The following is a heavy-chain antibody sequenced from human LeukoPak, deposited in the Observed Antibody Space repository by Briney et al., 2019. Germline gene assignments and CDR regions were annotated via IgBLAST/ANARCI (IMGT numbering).Heavy chain of an antibody. D-gene: IGHD4-17*01. CDR2: IFYSGST. CDR1: GGSISSYY. Sequence: SETLSLTCTVSGGSISSYYWSWIRQPPGKGLEWIGYIFYSGSTYYNPSLKSRVTISVDTSKNQFSLKLSSVTAADTAVYYCARGGDDYGDYYFDYWGQGTLVTVSS. CDR3: ARGGDDYGDYYFDY. J-gene: IGHJ4*02. V-gene: IGHV4-59*08.